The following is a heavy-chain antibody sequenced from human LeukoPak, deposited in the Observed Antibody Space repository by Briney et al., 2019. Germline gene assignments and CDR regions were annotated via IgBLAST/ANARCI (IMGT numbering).Heavy chain of an antibody. J-gene: IGHJ4*02. V-gene: IGHV3-74*01. CDR2: INSDGSSR. CDR1: GFSFSSYW. D-gene: IGHD5/OR15-5a*01. Sequence: PGGFLRLSCAATGFSFSSYWMHWVRQAPGKGLVWVSRINSDGSSRNYAESVKGRFTISRDNAKNTLYLQMSSLRAEDTAVYYCVRALSPPVSTVDNWGEGTLVTVSS. CDR3: VRALSPPVSTVDN.